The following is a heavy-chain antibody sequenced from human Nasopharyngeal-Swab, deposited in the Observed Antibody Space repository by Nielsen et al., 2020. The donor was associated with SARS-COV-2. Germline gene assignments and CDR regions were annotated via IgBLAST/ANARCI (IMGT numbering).Heavy chain of an antibody. CDR3: ARVAGLIAAAGDY. CDR2: ISSSSGYI. Sequence: WIRQPPGKGLEWVSSISSSSGYIYYADSVKGRFTISRDNAKNSLYLQMNSLRAEDTAVYYCARVAGLIAAAGDYWGQGTLVTSPQ. V-gene: IGHV3-21*01. D-gene: IGHD6-13*01. J-gene: IGHJ4*02.